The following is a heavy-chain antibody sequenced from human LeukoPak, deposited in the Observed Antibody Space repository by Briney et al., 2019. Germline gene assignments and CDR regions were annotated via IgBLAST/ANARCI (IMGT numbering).Heavy chain of an antibody. Sequence: GGSLRLSCAASGFTFSNYWMHWVRHAPGKGLVWVSRINSDGSSTTYADSVKGRFTISRDNGQNTLYLQMNSLRAEDTALYYCAIAGRDTTMGWDFFDYWGQGTLVTVSS. J-gene: IGHJ4*02. CDR3: AIAGRDTTMGWDFFDY. CDR1: GFTFSNYW. CDR2: INSDGSST. D-gene: IGHD1-26*01. V-gene: IGHV3-74*01.